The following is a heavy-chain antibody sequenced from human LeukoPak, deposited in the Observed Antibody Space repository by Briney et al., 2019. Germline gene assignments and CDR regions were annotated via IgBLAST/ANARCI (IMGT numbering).Heavy chain of an antibody. Sequence: GGSLRLSRAASAFTSSSYWMSWVRQAPGKGLGWVANIKQDGSEKYYVDSVKGRFTIFRDNAKNSLYLQMNSLRAEDTAVYYCARGLAYCSGGSCYWDYWGQGTLVTVSS. CDR2: IKQDGSEK. CDR1: AFTSSSYW. J-gene: IGHJ4*02. D-gene: IGHD2-15*01. V-gene: IGHV3-7*01. CDR3: ARGLAYCSGGSCYWDY.